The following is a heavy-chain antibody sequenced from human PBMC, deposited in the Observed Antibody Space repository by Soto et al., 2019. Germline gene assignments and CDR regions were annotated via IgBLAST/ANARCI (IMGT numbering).Heavy chain of an antibody. J-gene: IGHJ5*02. CDR2: MNPKSGNT. V-gene: IGHV1-8*01. Sequence: VQLLESGAEVKKPGASVKVSCKASGYTFTSYDINWVRQATGQGLEWMGWMNPKSGNTGYAQKFQGRVTMTRDTSISTAYMELSSLRSEDTAAYYCARGERGGSYVDPWGQGTRVTVSS. CDR3: ARGERGGSYVDP. CDR1: GYTFTSYD. D-gene: IGHD1-26*01.